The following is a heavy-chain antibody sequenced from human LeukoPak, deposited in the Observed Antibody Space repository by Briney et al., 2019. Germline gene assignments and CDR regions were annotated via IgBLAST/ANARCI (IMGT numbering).Heavy chain of an antibody. CDR1: GGSISSGVYY. J-gene: IGHJ4*02. Sequence: PSQTLSLTCTVSGGSISSGVYYWSWIRQHPGKGLEWIGYIYYSGSTYYNPSLKSRVTISVDTSKNQFSLKLSSVTAADTAVYYCARRGYYDSSGYYYDRSFDYWGQGTLVTVSS. D-gene: IGHD3-22*01. V-gene: IGHV4-31*03. CDR3: ARRGYYDSSGYYYDRSFDY. CDR2: IYYSGST.